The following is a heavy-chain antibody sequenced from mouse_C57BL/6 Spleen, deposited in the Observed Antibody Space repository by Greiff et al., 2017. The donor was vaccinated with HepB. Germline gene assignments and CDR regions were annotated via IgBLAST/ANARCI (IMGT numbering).Heavy chain of an antibody. D-gene: IGHD2-1*01. V-gene: IGHV5-9-1*02. CDR2: ISSGGDYI. CDR3: TRERDYGNYGGYFDY. CDR1: GFTFSSYA. Sequence: EVMLVESGEGLVKPGGSLKLSCAASGFTFSSYAMSWVRQTPEKRLEWVAYISSGGDYIYYADTVKCRFTISRDNARNTLYLQMSSLKSEDTAMYYCTRERDYGNYGGYFDYWGQGTTLTVSS. J-gene: IGHJ2*01.